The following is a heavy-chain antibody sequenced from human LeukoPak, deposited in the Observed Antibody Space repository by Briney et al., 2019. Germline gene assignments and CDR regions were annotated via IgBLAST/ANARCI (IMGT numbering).Heavy chain of an antibody. CDR1: GLTFSSYS. J-gene: IGHJ6*02. V-gene: IGHV3-21*01. CDR3: ARVLVLYYGMDV. D-gene: IGHD2/OR15-2a*01. CDR2: ISSSSSYI. Sequence: GGSLRLSCAAAGLTFSSYSMNWVRQAPGKGLEWVSSISSSSSYIYYADSVKGRFTISRDNAKNSLYLQMNSLRAEDTAVYYCARVLVLYYGMDVWSQGTTVTVSS.